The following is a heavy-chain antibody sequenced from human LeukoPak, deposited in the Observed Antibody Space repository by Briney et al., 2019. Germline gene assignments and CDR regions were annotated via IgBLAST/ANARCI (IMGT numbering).Heavy chain of an antibody. CDR3: AREEGYSGYDFWY. CDR2: ISPSSTYI. D-gene: IGHD5-12*01. V-gene: IGHV3-21*01. Sequence: GGSLRLSCAASGFTFSTYSMNWVRQAPGKGLEWVSSISPSSTYIYYGDSVKGRFTIPRDNAKKSVYLQMNSLRAEDTAVYYCAREEGYSGYDFWYWGQGTLVTVSS. J-gene: IGHJ4*02. CDR1: GFTFSTYS.